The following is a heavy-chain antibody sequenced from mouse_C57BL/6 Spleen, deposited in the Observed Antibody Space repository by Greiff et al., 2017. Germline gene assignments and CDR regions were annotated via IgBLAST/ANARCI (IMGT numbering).Heavy chain of an antibody. CDR3: ARENGSSYYFDY. CDR2: IHPNSGST. J-gene: IGHJ2*01. Sequence: VQLQQPGAELVKPGASVKLSCKASGYTFTSYWMHWVKQRPGQGLEWIGMIHPNSGSTNYNEKFKSKATLTVDKSSSTAYMQLSSLTSEDSAVYYCARENGSSYYFDYWGQGTTLTVSS. CDR1: GYTFTSYW. V-gene: IGHV1-64*01.